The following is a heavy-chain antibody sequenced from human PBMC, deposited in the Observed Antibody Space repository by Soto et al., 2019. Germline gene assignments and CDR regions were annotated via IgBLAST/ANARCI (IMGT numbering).Heavy chain of an antibody. V-gene: IGHV4-39*01. CDR1: GGSISTSVYY. CDR3: ARHGSRAFDI. J-gene: IGHJ3*02. Sequence: SETLSLTCTVSGGSISTSVYYWGWIRQPPGRGLEWMANIYYSGSAYYNPSLKSRVSTSVDTSKNQFSLKLRSVTAADTAVYYCARHGSRAFDIWGQGTMVT. CDR2: IYYSGSA.